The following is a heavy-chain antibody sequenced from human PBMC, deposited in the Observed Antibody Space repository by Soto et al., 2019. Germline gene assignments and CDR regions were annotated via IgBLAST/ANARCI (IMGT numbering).Heavy chain of an antibody. CDR1: GGTCGGYD. J-gene: IGHJ4*02. CDR2: INHSGST. D-gene: IGHD2-8*02. V-gene: IGHV4-34*01. CDR3: ARDKITGLFDY. Sequence: SETMCVRWGVEGGTCGGYDGTWISQPPGTGLEWIGEINHSGSTNYNPSLKSRVTISVDTSKNQFSLKLTSVTAADTAVYYCARDKITGLFDYWGQRTLVTVSS.